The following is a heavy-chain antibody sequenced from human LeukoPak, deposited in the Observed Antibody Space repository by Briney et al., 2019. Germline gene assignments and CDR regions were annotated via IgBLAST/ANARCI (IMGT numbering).Heavy chain of an antibody. V-gene: IGHV3-74*01. D-gene: IGHD1-26*01. CDR1: GFTLSSYW. Sequence: GGSLRLSCAASGFTLSSYWMHWVRQATGKGVVWVSRINSDGSSTSYADSVKRRFTISRDNAKNTLYLQMNSLRAEDTAVYYCARSVGATGYFDYWGQGTMVTVSS. CDR3: ARSVGATGYFDY. J-gene: IGHJ4*02. CDR2: INSDGSST.